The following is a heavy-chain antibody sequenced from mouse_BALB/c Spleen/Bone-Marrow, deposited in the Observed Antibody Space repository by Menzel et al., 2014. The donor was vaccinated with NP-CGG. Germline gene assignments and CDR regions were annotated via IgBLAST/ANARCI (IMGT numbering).Heavy chain of an antibody. CDR3: TRNYDFWFGY. Sequence: EVKLMESGGGSVQPGGSRKLSCAASGFTFSSFGMHWIRQAPEKGLEWVAYISSGGRTIYYPNTVRGRFTISRDNPKNTLFLQMTSLRSEDAAMYYCTRNYDFWFGYWGQGTLVTVSA. CDR2: ISSGGRTI. V-gene: IGHV5-17*02. CDR1: GFTFSSFG. J-gene: IGHJ3*01. D-gene: IGHD2-4*01.